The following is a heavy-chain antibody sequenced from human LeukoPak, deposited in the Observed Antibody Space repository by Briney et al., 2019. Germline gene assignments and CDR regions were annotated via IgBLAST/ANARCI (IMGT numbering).Heavy chain of an antibody. CDR1: GYTFTSYG. D-gene: IGHD1-26*01. V-gene: IGHV1-18*01. Sequence: ASVKVSCKASGYTFTSYGISWVRQAPGQGLEWMGWISAYNGNTNYAQKLQGRVTMTTDTSTRTAYMELRSLRSDDTAVYYCARVKSAWELHAFDIWGQGTMVTVSS. CDR3: ARVKSAWELHAFDI. J-gene: IGHJ3*02. CDR2: ISAYNGNT.